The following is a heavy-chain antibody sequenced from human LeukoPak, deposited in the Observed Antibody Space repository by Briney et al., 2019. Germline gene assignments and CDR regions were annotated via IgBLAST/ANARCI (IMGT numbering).Heavy chain of an antibody. Sequence: SETLSLTCAVYGGSFSGYYWSWIRQPPGKGLEWIGEINHSGSTNYNPSLKSRVTISVDTSKNQSSLKLSSVTAADTAVYYCARVAYPAAAGFDYWGQGTLVTVSS. CDR2: INHSGST. J-gene: IGHJ4*02. D-gene: IGHD6-13*01. V-gene: IGHV4-34*01. CDR3: ARVAYPAAAGFDY. CDR1: GGSFSGYY.